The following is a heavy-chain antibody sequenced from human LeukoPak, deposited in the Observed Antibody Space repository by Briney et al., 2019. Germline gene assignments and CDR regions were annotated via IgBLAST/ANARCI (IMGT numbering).Heavy chain of an antibody. D-gene: IGHD3-22*01. V-gene: IGHV3-30*03. CDR1: GFTFSSYG. Sequence: GGSLRLSCAASGFTFSSYGMHWVRQAPGKGLEWVAVISYDGSNKYYADSVKGRFTISRDNSKNTLYLQMNSLRAEDTAVYYCATNGGVIMIVVVHTKGQDFQHWGQGTLVTVSS. CDR3: ATNGGVIMIVVVHTKGQDFQH. J-gene: IGHJ1*01. CDR2: ISYDGSNK.